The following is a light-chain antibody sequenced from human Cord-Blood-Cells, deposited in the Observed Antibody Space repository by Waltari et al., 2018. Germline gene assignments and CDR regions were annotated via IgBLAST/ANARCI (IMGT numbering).Light chain of an antibody. CDR3: QQYDNLPLT. Sequence: IQMNQPPSSLSASVGDRVTITCPAGQDISNYLNWYQQKPGKAPKLLIYAASNLETGVPSRFSGSGSGTDFTFTISSLQPEDIATYYCQQYDNLPLTFGGGTKVEIK. J-gene: IGKJ4*01. CDR1: QDISNY. V-gene: IGKV1-33*01. CDR2: AAS.